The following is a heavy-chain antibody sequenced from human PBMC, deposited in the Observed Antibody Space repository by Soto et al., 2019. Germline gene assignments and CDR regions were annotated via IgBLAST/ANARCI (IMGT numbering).Heavy chain of an antibody. CDR1: GSTFSDYY. J-gene: IGHJ6*01. V-gene: IGHV3-11*01. D-gene: IGHD3-10*01. CDR3: VRGPEELVYYNSIDF. CDR2: ISIGGTPI. Sequence: LRLSCEASGSTFSDYYMSWIRQVPGKGLEWVSYISIGGTPIYYADSVKGRFTISRDNAQNSLYLHMTSLTAEDTALYYCVRGPEELVYYNSIDFCGRGPTGTVSS.